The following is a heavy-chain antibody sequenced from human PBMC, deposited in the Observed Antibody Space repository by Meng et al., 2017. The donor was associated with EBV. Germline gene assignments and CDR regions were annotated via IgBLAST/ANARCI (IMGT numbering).Heavy chain of an antibody. CDR1: GYTFTGYY. D-gene: IGHD6-19*01. J-gene: IGHJ4*02. Sequence: VRPEAEVKSPGPSVTGPCQASGYTFTGYYMHWVRQAPGQGLEWMGRINPNSGGTNYAQKFQGRVTMTRDTSISTAYMELSRLRSDDTAVYYCARVGIAVAGTGDYWGQGTLVTVSS. CDR2: INPNSGGT. V-gene: IGHV1-2*06. CDR3: ARVGIAVAGTGDY.